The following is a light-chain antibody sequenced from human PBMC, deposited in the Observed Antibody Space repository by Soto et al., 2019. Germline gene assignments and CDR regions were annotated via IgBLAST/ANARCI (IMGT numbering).Light chain of an antibody. Sequence: QSVLTQPASVSESPGQSIAISCTGSSSDVGGSDHVSWYQQHPGKAPKLMISEVTNRPSGVSDRFSGSKSGNTASLTISGLQAEDEADYYCSSYTATGTYVFGTGTKLTVL. CDR1: SSDVGGSDH. CDR3: SSYTATGTYV. J-gene: IGLJ1*01. CDR2: EVT. V-gene: IGLV2-14*01.